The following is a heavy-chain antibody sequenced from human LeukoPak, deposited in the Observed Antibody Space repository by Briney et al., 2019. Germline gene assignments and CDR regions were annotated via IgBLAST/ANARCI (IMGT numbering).Heavy chain of an antibody. V-gene: IGHV3-30*04. CDR2: ISFDGTNK. J-gene: IGHJ4*02. Sequence: PGGSLRLSCTASGVPLSHYAMHWVRQAPGRGLEWVAVISFDGTNKYYGDSVEGRFSVSRDNSKNTLYLQMNSLRPDDTAMYYCATDYGDYEPIDYWGQGPLVTVSS. CDR1: GVPLSHYA. D-gene: IGHD4-17*01. CDR3: ATDYGDYEPIDY.